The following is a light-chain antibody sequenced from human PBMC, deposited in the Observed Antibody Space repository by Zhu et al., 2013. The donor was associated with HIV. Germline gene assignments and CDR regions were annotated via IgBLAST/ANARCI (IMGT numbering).Light chain of an antibody. Sequence: DIQMTQSPSSLSASVGDRVTITCQASQDISDYLNWYQQKPGKAPKLLISDASNLEIGVPSRFSGSGYGTDFTFTISSLQPEDIATYYCQQFDNLPWTFGQGTTVGIK. V-gene: IGKV1-33*01. CDR1: QDISDY. J-gene: IGKJ1*01. CDR3: QQFDNLPWT. CDR2: DAS.